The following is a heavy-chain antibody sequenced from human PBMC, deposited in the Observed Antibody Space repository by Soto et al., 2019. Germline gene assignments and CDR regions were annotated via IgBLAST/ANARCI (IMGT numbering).Heavy chain of an antibody. Sequence: GGSLRLSCAASGFTFSSYSMNWVRQAPGKGLQWVSSISSSSTYIYYADSVKGRFTISRDNAKNSLYLQMNSLRAEDTAVYYCAIGTNYYDSSVYYGYWGQGTQVTVSS. CDR2: ISSSSTYI. V-gene: IGHV3-21*01. CDR3: AIGTNYYDSSVYYGY. CDR1: GFTFSSYS. J-gene: IGHJ4*02. D-gene: IGHD3-22*01.